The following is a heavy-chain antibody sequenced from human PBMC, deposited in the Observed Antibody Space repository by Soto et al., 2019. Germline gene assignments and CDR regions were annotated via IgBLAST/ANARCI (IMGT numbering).Heavy chain of an antibody. J-gene: IGHJ4*02. V-gene: IGHV1-18*01. CDR3: AAARDYIWGSYRSLTY. CDR2: ISAYNGNT. D-gene: IGHD3-16*02. Sequence: ASVKVSCKASGYTFTSYGISWVRQAPGQGLEWMGWISAYNGNTNYAQKLQGRVTMTTDTSTSTAYMELRSLRSDDTAVYYCAAARDYIWGSYRSLTYWGQGTLVTVSS. CDR1: GYTFTSYG.